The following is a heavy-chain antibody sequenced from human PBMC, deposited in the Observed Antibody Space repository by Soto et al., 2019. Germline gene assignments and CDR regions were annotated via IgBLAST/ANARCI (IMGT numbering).Heavy chain of an antibody. CDR1: GGSISSGDYY. CDR2: IYYSGST. J-gene: IGHJ5*02. D-gene: IGHD4-17*01. Sequence: PSETLSLTCTVSGGSISSGDYYWSWIRQPPGKGLEWIGYIYYSGSTYYNPSLKSRVTISVDTSKNQFSLKLSSVTAADTAVYYCSRDVAGDYKGFDPWGQGTLVTAPQ. V-gene: IGHV4-30-4*01. CDR3: SRDVAGDYKGFDP.